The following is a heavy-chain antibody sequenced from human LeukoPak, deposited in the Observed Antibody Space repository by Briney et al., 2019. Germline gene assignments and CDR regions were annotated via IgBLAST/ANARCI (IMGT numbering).Heavy chain of an antibody. Sequence: GGSLRLSCAASGFTFSSYSMNWVRRAPGKGLEWVSSISSSSSYIYYADSVKGRFTISRDNAKNSLYLQMNSLRAEDTAVYYCARDGLEYSSSSDVYYYGMDVWGQGTTVTVSS. CDR1: GFTFSSYS. CDR3: ARDGLEYSSSSDVYYYGMDV. CDR2: ISSSSSYI. D-gene: IGHD6-6*01. V-gene: IGHV3-21*01. J-gene: IGHJ6*02.